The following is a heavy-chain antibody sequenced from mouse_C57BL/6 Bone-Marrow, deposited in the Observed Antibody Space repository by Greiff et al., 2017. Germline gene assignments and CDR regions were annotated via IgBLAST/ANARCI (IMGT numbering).Heavy chain of an antibody. CDR3: AGHPLGYAMDY. Sequence: DVMLVESGGGLVQPGGSLKLSCAASGFTFSDYYMSWVRQTPEKRLEWVAYISNGGGSTYYPDTVKGRFTISRDNAKNTLYLQMSRLKSEDTAMYYCAGHPLGYAMDYWGQGTSVTVSA. D-gene: IGHD4-1*01. J-gene: IGHJ4*01. CDR2: ISNGGGST. CDR1: GFTFSDYY. V-gene: IGHV5-12*01.